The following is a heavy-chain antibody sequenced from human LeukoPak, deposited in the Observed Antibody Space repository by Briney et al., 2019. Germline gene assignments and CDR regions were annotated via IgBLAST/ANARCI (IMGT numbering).Heavy chain of an antibody. D-gene: IGHD6-19*01. Sequence: RAGGSLRLSCAASGLSFSSYSMNWVRPAPGKGLEWVSSIISAGGYIHYADSVKGRFTISRDNAKNSLYLQMNSLRVEDTAIYYCARDEGSDYYYYYMDVWGKGTTVTVSS. J-gene: IGHJ6*03. CDR3: ARDEGSDYYYYYMDV. CDR1: GLSFSSYS. CDR2: IISAGGYI. V-gene: IGHV3-21*01.